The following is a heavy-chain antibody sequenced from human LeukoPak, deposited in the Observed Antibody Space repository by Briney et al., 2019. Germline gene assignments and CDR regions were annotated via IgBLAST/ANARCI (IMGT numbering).Heavy chain of an antibody. J-gene: IGHJ4*02. CDR2: INPSGGST. CDR3: ARVPGGVGAQFDY. V-gene: IGHV1-46*01. Sequence: ASVKVSCKASGYTFTTYYMHWVRQAPGQGLVWTGIINPSGGSTTYAQKFQGRVTMTRDTSTSTVYMELSSLRSEDTAVYYCARVPGGVGAQFDYWGQGTLVTVSS. D-gene: IGHD1-26*01. CDR1: GYTFTTYY.